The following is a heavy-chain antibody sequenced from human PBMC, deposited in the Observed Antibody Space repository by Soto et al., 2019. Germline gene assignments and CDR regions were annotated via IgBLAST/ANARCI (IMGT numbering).Heavy chain of an antibody. CDR3: ERSGYMGYWSASGTTYGYVMDV. Sequence: QVQLVQSGAEVKKPGAAVKVSCQTSGYTFTSYYIHWVRQAPEQGLAWMGIINPGGGYTKNSKRFEDIEKMEKDAHTIIVYKEMSSLNSEDSAVYVFERSGYMGYWSASGTTYGYVMDVCGQGTSVPVSS. J-gene: IGHJ6*02. D-gene: IGHD2-15*01. V-gene: IGHV1-46*01. CDR2: INPGGGYT. CDR1: GYTFTSYY.